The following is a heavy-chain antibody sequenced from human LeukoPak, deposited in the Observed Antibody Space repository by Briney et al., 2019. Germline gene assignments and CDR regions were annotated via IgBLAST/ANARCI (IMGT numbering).Heavy chain of an antibody. J-gene: IGHJ4*01. CDR1: GFTFSSYG. V-gene: IGHV3-30*18. Sequence: GGSLRLSCAASGFTFSSYGMHWVRQAPGKGLEWVAVISYDGSNKYYADSVKGRFTISRDNSKNTLYLQMNSLRAEDTAVYYCAKDAVAGGGKGYYFDYWGHGTLVTVFS. D-gene: IGHD6-19*01. CDR2: ISYDGSNK. CDR3: AKDAVAGGGKGYYFDY.